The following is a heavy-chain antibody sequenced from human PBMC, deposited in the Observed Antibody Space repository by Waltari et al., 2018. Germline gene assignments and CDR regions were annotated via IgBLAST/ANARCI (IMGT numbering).Heavy chain of an antibody. CDR1: GDSVTSSYW. V-gene: IGHV4-4*02. CDR3: ARDRGRGLYLDS. Sequence: QLQLQQSGPGLVKPSASLSLTCAVSGDSVTSSYWWSWVRQPPGKGLEWIGQIHGSGKTNYNPSLESRVTMSLDTSNNRFSLKVFSATAADTAMYYCARDRGRGLYLDSWGQGTLVTVSP. D-gene: IGHD2-15*01. J-gene: IGHJ4*02. CDR2: IHGSGKT.